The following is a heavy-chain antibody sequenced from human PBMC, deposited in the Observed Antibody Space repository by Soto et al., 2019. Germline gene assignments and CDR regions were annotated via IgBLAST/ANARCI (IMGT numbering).Heavy chain of an antibody. CDR1: SGSISSSNW. V-gene: IGHV4-4*02. J-gene: IGHJ5*02. CDR3: ARTLQRTYLGNWFDP. D-gene: IGHD4-4*01. CDR2: IYHSGST. Sequence: PSETPSLTLAVPSGSISSSNWWSWVRPPPGKGLEGIGEIYHSGSTNYNPSLKSRVTISVDKSKNQFSLKLSSVTAADTALYYCARTLQRTYLGNWFDPWGQGTLVTVSS.